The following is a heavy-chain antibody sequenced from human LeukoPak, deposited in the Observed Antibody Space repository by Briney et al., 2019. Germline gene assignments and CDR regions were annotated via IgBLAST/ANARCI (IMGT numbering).Heavy chain of an antibody. CDR1: GGSISSYY. V-gene: IGHV4-59*01. CDR2: IYYSGST. J-gene: IGHJ4*02. Sequence: PSETLSLTCTVSGGSISSYYWSWIRQPPGKGLEWIGYIYYSGSTNYDPSLKSRVTISVDTSKNQFSLKLSSVTAADTAVYYCARFRLYYFDYWGQGTLVTVSS. CDR3: ARFRLYYFDY.